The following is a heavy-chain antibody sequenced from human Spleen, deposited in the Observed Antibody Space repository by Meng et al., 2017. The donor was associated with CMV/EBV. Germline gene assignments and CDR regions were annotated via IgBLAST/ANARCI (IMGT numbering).Heavy chain of an antibody. V-gene: IGHV3-7*01. CDR3: ARDSREDCSGGSCHG. Sequence: GESLKISCAASGFTFSSYWMNWVRQAPGKGLEWVANINGNGNAKYYADSVKGRFTISRDNAENSLYLQMNSLRAEDTAIYYCARDSREDCSGGSCHGWGQGTLVTVSS. CDR2: INGNGNAK. J-gene: IGHJ4*02. CDR1: GFTFSSYW. D-gene: IGHD2-15*01.